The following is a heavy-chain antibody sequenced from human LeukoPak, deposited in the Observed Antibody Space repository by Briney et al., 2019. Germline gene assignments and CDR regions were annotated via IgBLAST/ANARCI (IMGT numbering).Heavy chain of an antibody. J-gene: IGHJ4*02. CDR2: IYYSGST. V-gene: IGHV4-59*08. CDR3: ARRGAVYAGNDFDY. D-gene: IGHD4-23*01. Sequence: SESLSLTCTVSGGSISGYYWSWIRQPPGKGLEWIGHIYYSGSTNYNPSLKSRVTISVDTSRNQFSLKLSSVTAADTAVYYCARRGAVYAGNDFDYWGQGTLVSVST. CDR1: GGSISGYY.